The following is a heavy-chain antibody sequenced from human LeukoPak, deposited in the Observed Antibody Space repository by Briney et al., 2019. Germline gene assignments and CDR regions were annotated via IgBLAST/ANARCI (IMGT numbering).Heavy chain of an antibody. D-gene: IGHD2-21*01. V-gene: IGHV3-66*01. CDR2: IYSGGST. CDR1: GFTVSSNY. Sequence: GGSLRLSCAASGFTVSSNYMTWVRQAPGKGLEWVSVIYSGGSTNYADSVKGRFTISRDNAKSSLYLQMNNLRAEDTAVYFCARGKVIPGPWGQGTLVTVSS. CDR3: ARGKVIPGP. J-gene: IGHJ5*02.